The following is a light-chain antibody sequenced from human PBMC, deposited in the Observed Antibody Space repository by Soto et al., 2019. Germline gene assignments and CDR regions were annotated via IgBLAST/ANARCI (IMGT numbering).Light chain of an antibody. V-gene: IGLV7-46*01. CDR2: DTS. Sequence: QAVVTQEPSLTVSPGGTVTLTCGSSTGAVTSGHYPYWFQQKPGQAPRTLIYDTSNKHSWTPARFSGSLLGGKAALTLSGAQPEDEAEYYCLRSYSGARYFFGTGTQLT. CDR1: TGAVTSGHY. CDR3: LRSYSGARYF. J-gene: IGLJ1*01.